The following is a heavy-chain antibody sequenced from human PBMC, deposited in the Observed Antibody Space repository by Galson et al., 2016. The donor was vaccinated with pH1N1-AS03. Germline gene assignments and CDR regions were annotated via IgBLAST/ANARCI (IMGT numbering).Heavy chain of an antibody. Sequence: ETLSLTCGVSGDSISSGHWWSWVRQSPEKGLEWIGEIYHSGSTNINPSLRGRVSMSVDKSNNHFSLTLTSVTAADTAVYYCAKYTPRYLSGSANYYRGPFDIWGQGTMVIVSA. D-gene: IGHD3-10*01. V-gene: IGHV4-4*02. CDR2: IYHSGST. J-gene: IGHJ3*02. CDR3: AKYTPRYLSGSANYYRGPFDI. CDR1: GDSISSGHW.